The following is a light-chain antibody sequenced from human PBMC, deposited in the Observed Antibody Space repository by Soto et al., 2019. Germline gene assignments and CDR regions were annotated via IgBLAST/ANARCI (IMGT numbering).Light chain of an antibody. CDR3: QPYNNWPLT. J-gene: IGKJ4*01. V-gene: IGKV3-15*01. CDR2: GAS. Sequence: EIVMTQSPATLSVSPGERATLSCRASQRVSRNLAWYQQKPGQAPRLLIYGASTRATGIPARFSGSGSETEFTLTISSLQSEDFAIYYCQPYNNWPLTFGGGTKVESK. CDR1: QRVSRN.